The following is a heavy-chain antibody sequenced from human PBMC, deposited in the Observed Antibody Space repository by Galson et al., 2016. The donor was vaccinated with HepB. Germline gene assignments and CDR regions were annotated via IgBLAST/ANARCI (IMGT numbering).Heavy chain of an antibody. CDR1: GFTFSNAW. CDR2: IKSKTDGGKT. Sequence: SLRLSCAASGFTFSNAWMSWVRQAPGKGLEWVGRIKSKTDGGKTDYAAPVKGRFTISRDDSENTLYLQMNSLKTEDTAVYYCTLNHAFDIWGQGTMVTVSS. V-gene: IGHV3-15*01. CDR3: TLNHAFDI. J-gene: IGHJ3*02.